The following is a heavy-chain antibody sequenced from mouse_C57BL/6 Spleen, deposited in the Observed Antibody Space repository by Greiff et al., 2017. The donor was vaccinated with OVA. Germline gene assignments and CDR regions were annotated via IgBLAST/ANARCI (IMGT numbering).Heavy chain of an antibody. Sequence: QVQLQQSGAELAKPGASVKLSCKASGYTFTSYWMHWVKQRPGQGLEWIGYINPSSGYTKYNQKFKDKATLTAYKSSSTAYMQLSSLTYEDSAVYYCASIYDGYYDYWGQGTTLTVSS. CDR1: GYTFTSYW. D-gene: IGHD2-3*01. J-gene: IGHJ2*01. CDR3: ASIYDGYYDY. V-gene: IGHV1-7*01. CDR2: INPSSGYT.